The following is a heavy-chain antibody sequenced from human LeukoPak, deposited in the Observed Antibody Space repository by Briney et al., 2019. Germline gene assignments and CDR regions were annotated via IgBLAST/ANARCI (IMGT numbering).Heavy chain of an antibody. D-gene: IGHD1-26*01. CDR2: INHSGST. CDR1: GGSFSGYY. J-gene: IGHJ4*02. V-gene: IGHV4-34*01. CDR3: PRRVGAGFDY. Sequence: SETLSLTCAVYGGSFSGYYWSWIRQPPGKGLEWIGEINHSGSTNYNPSLKSRVTISVDTSKNQFSLKLSSVTAADTAVYYCPRRVGAGFDYWGQGTLVTVSS.